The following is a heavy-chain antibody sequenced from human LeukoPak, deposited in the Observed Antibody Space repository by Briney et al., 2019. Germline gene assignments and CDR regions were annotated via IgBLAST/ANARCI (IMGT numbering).Heavy chain of an antibody. D-gene: IGHD3-3*01. CDR2: INPNSGGT. CDR3: ARDQRFLEWLFPDY. J-gene: IGHJ4*02. CDR1: RYTFTGYY. V-gene: IGHV1-2*02. Sequence: ASVKVSCKASRYTFTGYYMHWVRQAPGQGLEWMGWINPNSGGTNYAQKFQGRVTMTRDTSISTAYMELSRLRSDDTAVYYCARDQRFLEWLFPDYWGQGTLVTVSS.